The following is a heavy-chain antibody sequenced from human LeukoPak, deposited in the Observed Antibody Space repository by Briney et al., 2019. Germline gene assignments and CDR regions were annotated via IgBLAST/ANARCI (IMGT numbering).Heavy chain of an antibody. CDR3: ARGYYYDSSGYSNFQH. V-gene: IGHV1/OR15-1*03. D-gene: IGHD3-22*01. CDR1: GYIFTDYY. CDR2: INPNSGGT. J-gene: IGHJ1*01. Sequence: ASVKVSCKASGYIFTDYYMHWVRQAPGQELGWMGRINPNSGGTNYAQKFQGRVTMTRDTSISTAYTELSSLRSEDTATYYCARGYYYDSSGYSNFQHWGQGTLVTVSS.